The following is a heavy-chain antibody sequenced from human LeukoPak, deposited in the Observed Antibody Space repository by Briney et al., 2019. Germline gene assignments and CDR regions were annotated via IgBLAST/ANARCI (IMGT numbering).Heavy chain of an antibody. J-gene: IGHJ4*02. D-gene: IGHD2-2*02. V-gene: IGHV3-64*02. Sequence: GGSLRLSCAASGFSFSTYTMRWVRQALGKGLEYVSGIASNGGTKYYADSVKGRFTISRDNFKNTVYLQMDSLRTEDMAVYYCAREYCATNSCYIWGLGYWGQGTLVTVSS. CDR2: IASNGGTK. CDR1: GFSFSTYT. CDR3: AREYCATNSCYIWGLGY.